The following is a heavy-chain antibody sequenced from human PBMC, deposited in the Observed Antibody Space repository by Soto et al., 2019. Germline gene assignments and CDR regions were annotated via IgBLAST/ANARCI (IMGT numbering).Heavy chain of an antibody. D-gene: IGHD2-21*01. Sequence: VQLVQSGAEVKKPGSSVKVSCKASGDTSTTYVTSWVRQAPGQGPEWIGGINPMSRTAKYSEKYNGRVTITADEATRTAYLDLTSLRFKDTAVYFCARGTYCGSNCFFAREYWGQGTLVTVSS. V-gene: IGHV1-69*01. CDR1: GDTSTTYV. CDR2: INPMSRTA. J-gene: IGHJ4*02. CDR3: ARGTYCGSNCFFAREY.